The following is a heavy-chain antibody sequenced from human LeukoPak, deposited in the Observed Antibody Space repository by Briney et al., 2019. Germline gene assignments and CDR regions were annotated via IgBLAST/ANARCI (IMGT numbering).Heavy chain of an antibody. CDR2: IYSGGGGTT. CDR1: GFTVSSNY. D-gene: IGHD3-16*01. Sequence: GGSLRLSCAASGFTVSSNYMSWVRQAPGKGLEWVSIIYSGGGGTTYYADSVKGRFTISRDNSKNTLYLQMNSLRAEDTAVYYCARDEGARHFDYWGQGTLVTVSS. J-gene: IGHJ4*02. CDR3: ARDEGARHFDY. V-gene: IGHV3-66*02.